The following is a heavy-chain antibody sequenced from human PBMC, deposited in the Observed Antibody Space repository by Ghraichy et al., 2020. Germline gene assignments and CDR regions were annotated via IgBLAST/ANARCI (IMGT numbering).Heavy chain of an antibody. D-gene: IGHD6-19*01. J-gene: IGHJ6*02. CDR2: ISSSTRYI. CDR3: SRGGGAGTPVLYHMDV. V-gene: IGHV3-21*01. CDR1: GLMFSPNT. Sequence: GSLRLSCVASGLMFSPNTMNWVRQAPGKGLEWVSSISSSTRYIYYADSVKGRFTIPRDNAQNSLYLQMNSLRAEDTAVYYCSRGGGAGTPVLYHMDVWGLGTTVTVSS.